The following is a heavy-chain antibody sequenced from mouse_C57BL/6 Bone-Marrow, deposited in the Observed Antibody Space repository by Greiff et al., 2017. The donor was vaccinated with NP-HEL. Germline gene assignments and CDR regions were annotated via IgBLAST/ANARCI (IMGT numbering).Heavy chain of an antibody. D-gene: IGHD1-2*01. CDR3: ASAATLDY. Sequence: QVQLQQSGAELLRPGTSVKMSCKASGYTFTNYWIGWAKQRPGHGLEWIGDIYPGGGYTNYNEKFKGKATLTADKSSSTAYMQLSSLTSADYALYFCASAATLDYWGRGTALTVSS. CDR2: IYPGGGYT. CDR1: GYTFTNYW. V-gene: IGHV1-63*01. J-gene: IGHJ2*01.